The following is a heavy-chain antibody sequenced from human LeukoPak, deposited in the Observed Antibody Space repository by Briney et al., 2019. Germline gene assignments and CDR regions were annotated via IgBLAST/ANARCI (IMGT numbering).Heavy chain of an antibody. J-gene: IGHJ3*02. CDR2: ISTSSIYI. CDR3: ARGRDGYTLIDAFDI. Sequence: GGSLRLSCAASGFTVSSYSMSWVRQAPGKGLEWVSSISTSSIYIYYANSLKGRFIISRHNAKNSLYLQMNSLRAEDTAVYYCARGRDGYTLIDAFDIWGQGTMVTVSS. D-gene: IGHD5-24*01. V-gene: IGHV3-21*01. CDR1: GFTVSSYS.